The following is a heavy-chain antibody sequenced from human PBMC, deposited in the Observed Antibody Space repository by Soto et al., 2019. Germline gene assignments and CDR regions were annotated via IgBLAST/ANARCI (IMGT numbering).Heavy chain of an antibody. V-gene: IGHV3-33*01. Sequence: QVQLEESGGGVVQPGRSLRLSCTASGFAFSDYGMHWVRQAPGKGLEWVAIIFYDGSHKYYADSVKGRFTSSRDNSRNTVELQMNSLRAEDTATYFCSRRRSTVTTPWFYHGMDVWGRGTTVTVSS. D-gene: IGHD4-17*01. CDR1: GFAFSDYG. CDR2: IFYDGSHK. J-gene: IGHJ6*02. CDR3: SRRRSTVTTPWFYHGMDV.